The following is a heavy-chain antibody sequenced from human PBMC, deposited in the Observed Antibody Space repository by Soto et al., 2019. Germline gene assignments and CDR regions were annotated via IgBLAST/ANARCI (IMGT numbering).Heavy chain of an antibody. V-gene: IGHV3-30*16. J-gene: IGHJ3*02. CDR1: GYTFTYYH. CDR2: ISYDGSNK. CDR3: ARELEWLGAFDI. Sequence: QVQLVQSGAEVKKPGASVKISCKASGYTFTYYHVHWVRQAPGQGLEWVAVISYDGSNKYYADSVKGRFTISRDNSKNTLYLQMNSLRAEDTAVYYCARELEWLGAFDIWGQGTMVTVSS. D-gene: IGHD5-12*01.